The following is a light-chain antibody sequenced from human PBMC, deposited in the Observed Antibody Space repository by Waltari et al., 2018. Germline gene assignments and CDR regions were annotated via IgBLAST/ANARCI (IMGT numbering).Light chain of an antibody. J-gene: IGKJ1*01. CDR3: QQYYSSPWT. CDR1: QGISTY. V-gene: IGKV1-8*01. CDR2: AAS. Sequence: AIRMTQSPSSFSASTGDRVTITCRASQGISTYLAWYQQKSGKAPKLLIYAASTLQSGVPSRFSGSGSGTDFTLTISCLQAEDVAFYYCQQYYSSPWTFGQGTKVEVK.